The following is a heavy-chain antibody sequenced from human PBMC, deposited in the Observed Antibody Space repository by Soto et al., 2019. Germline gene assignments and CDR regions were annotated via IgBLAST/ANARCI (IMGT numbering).Heavy chain of an antibody. CDR1: GYTFTSYA. CDR2: INAGNGNT. CDR3: ARDPSHYGMDV. J-gene: IGHJ6*02. D-gene: IGHD6-6*01. Sequence: QVQLVQSGAEEKKPGASVKVSCKASGYTFTSYAMHWVRQAPGQRLEWMGWINAGNGNTKYSQKFQGRVTIARDTSARTAYMALSSLRSEDTAVYYCARDPSHYGMDVWGQGTTVTASS. V-gene: IGHV1-3*05.